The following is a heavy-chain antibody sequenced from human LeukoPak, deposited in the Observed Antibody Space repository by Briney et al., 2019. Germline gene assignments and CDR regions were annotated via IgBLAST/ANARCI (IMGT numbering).Heavy chain of an antibody. CDR1: GGSISSYY. D-gene: IGHD2-2*02. V-gene: IGHV4-59*01. J-gene: IGHJ4*02. Sequence: TASETLSLTYTVSGGSISSYYWSWIRQPPGKGLEWIGYIYYSGSTNYNPSLKSRVTISVDTSKNQFSLKLSSVTAADTAVYYCARMPRYCSSTSCYNPSYYFDYWGQGTLVTVSS. CDR3: ARMPRYCSSTSCYNPSYYFDY. CDR2: IYYSGST.